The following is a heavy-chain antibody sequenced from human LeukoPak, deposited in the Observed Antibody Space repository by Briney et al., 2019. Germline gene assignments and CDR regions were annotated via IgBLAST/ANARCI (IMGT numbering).Heavy chain of an antibody. CDR1: GASFSGYY. J-gene: IGHJ4*02. D-gene: IGHD3-10*01. CDR3: ARVPENYYGSGSFDY. CDR2: INHSGST. V-gene: IGHV4-34*01. Sequence: SETLSLTCTVYGASFSGYYWTWVRQPPGKGLEWIGEINHSGSTKYNPSLKSRVTISVDTSKNQFSLKLSSVTAADTAVYYCARVPENYYGSGSFDYWGQGTLVTVSS.